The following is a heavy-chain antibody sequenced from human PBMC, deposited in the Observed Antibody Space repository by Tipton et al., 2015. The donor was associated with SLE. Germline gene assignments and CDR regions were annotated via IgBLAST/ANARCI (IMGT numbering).Heavy chain of an antibody. D-gene: IGHD6-19*01. J-gene: IGHJ4*02. CDR2: ISWDSDIL. CDR1: GFRFDDHA. V-gene: IGHV3-9*01. Sequence: SLRLSCAASGFRFDDHAMHWLRQTPGKGLEWVSGISWDSDILRYAAFVRGRFTISRDNAKNSLYLQMNSLRGEDTALYYCAKSLGGSVAGTPVENWGQGTLVTVSS. CDR3: AKSLGGSVAGTPVEN.